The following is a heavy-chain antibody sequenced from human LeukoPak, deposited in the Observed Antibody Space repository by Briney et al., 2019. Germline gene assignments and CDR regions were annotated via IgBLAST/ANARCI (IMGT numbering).Heavy chain of an antibody. J-gene: IGHJ3*02. D-gene: IGHD6-13*01. Sequence: GGSLRLSCAASGFTFISYGMHWVGQAPGKGLEWVTVISYDGSNEYFADSVKGRFTISRDNSKNTLYLQMSSLRAEDTAVYYCAKEEAADGDAFDIWGQGTMVTVSS. V-gene: IGHV3-30*18. CDR3: AKEEAADGDAFDI. CDR2: ISYDGSNE. CDR1: GFTFISYG.